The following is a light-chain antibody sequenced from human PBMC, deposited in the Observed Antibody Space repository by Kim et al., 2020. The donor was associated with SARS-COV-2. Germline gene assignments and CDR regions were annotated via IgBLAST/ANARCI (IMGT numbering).Light chain of an antibody. CDR1: QSISSW. CDR2: KAS. V-gene: IGKV1-5*03. CDR3: QQYNSYSLT. Sequence: DIQMTQSPSTLSASVGDRVTITCRASQSISSWLAWYQQKPGKAPKLLTYKASSLESGVPSRFSGSGSGTEFTLTISSLQPDDFATYYFQQYNSYSLTFGGGTKVDIK. J-gene: IGKJ4*01.